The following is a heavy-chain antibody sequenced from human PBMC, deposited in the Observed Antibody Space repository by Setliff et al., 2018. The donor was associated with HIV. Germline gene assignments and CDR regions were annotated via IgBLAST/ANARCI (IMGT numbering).Heavy chain of an antibody. V-gene: IGHV4-34*01. D-gene: IGHD2-15*01. CDR1: GGSFSDYY. CDR2: INHSGRT. Sequence: SETLSLTCAVYGGSFSDYYWSWIRQPPGKGLEWIGEINHSGRTIQSPSLKSRVTISLDTSKNQFSLKLRSVTAADTAMYYCARVSITYWYSIPTFYYYYMDVWGKGTKVTVSS. J-gene: IGHJ6*03. CDR3: ARVSITYWYSIPTFYYYYMDV.